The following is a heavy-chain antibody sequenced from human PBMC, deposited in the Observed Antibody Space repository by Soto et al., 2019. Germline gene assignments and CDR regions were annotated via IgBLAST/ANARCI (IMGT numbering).Heavy chain of an antibody. Sequence: SETLSLTCTVSGGSISSYYWSWIRQPPGKGLEWIGYIYYSGSTNYNPSLKSRVTISVDTSKNQFSLKLSSVTAADTAVYYCARDGFYDYGDFRDYYYYMDVWGKGTTVTVSS. CDR1: GGSISSYY. V-gene: IGHV4-59*01. CDR2: IYYSGST. CDR3: ARDGFYDYGDFRDYYYYMDV. J-gene: IGHJ6*03. D-gene: IGHD4-17*01.